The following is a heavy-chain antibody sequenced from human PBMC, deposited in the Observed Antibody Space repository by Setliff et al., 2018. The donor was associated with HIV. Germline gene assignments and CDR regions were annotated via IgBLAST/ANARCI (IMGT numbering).Heavy chain of an antibody. CDR3: ARDVSWRVRTYIDY. CDR2: ISAGGGST. D-gene: IGHD3-3*01. J-gene: IGHJ4*02. CDR1: GFTFSTYA. Sequence: TGGSLRLSCAVSGFTFSTYAMSWVRQAPGKGLEWVSTISAGGGSTYYADSVKGRFTISRDNSKNTLYLQMNSLRAEDAAVYYCARDVSWRVRTYIDYWGQGALVTVSS. V-gene: IGHV3-23*01.